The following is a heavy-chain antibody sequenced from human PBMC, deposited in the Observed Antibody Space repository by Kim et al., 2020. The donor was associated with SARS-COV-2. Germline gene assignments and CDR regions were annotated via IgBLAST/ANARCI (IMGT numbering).Heavy chain of an antibody. Sequence: SETLSLTCTVSAGSIQSYYWGWLRQPAGKRLEWIGHVYSRGRTDFNPSLQSRVSMSADTSSNQVFLTVRSVTAADTATYFCTRKTLAGFQAIWVQG. V-gene: IGHV4-4*07. J-gene: IGHJ1*01. CDR3: TRKTLAGFQAI. CDR1: AGSIQSYY. D-gene: IGHD6-19*01. CDR2: VYSRGRT.